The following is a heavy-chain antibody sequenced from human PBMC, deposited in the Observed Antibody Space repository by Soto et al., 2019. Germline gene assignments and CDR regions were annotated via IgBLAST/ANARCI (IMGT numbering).Heavy chain of an antibody. CDR1: GFIFSSSG. J-gene: IGHJ4*02. V-gene: IGHV3-30*18. D-gene: IGHD1-20*01. CDR2: ISNDGSNE. Sequence: QVQLVESGGGVVQPGRSLRLSCAASGFIFSSSGMHWVRQAPGKGLEWVAVISNDGSNEYYADSVKGRFTISRDNSKNTLYLQMNSLRAEDKVVYYCAKDRCNWWLPYFDYWGQGTLVTVSS. CDR3: AKDRCNWWLPYFDY.